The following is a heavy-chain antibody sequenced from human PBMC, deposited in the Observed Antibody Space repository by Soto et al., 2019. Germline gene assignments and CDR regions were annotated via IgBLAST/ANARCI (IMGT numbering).Heavy chain of an antibody. J-gene: IGHJ4*02. CDR3: AKDADFDTRILPH. CDR2: VSRDGSNK. CDR1: GVPFSRYE. D-gene: IGHD3-22*01. Sequence: SLILSCSASGVPFSRYEIHWVRQVQGRWLEWVALVSRDGSNKYYLDSVNGRFIISRYNSKKTVYLQMNSLRTEDTAMYYWAKDADFDTRILPHRGQGPLVTVSS. V-gene: IGHV3-30*18.